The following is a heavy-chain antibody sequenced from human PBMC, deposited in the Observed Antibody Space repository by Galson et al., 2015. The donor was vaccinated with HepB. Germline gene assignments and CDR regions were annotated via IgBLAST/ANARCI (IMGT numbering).Heavy chain of an antibody. CDR3: AREGTWTQVWFRSYYYGLDV. Sequence: TLSLTCTVSGGSISSDRYYWNWIRQPAGTGLEWIGRIYTSGITSYNPSLKSRLTISADTSKNQFSLRLSSVTAADTAVYYCAREGTWTQVWFRSYYYGLDVRGQGTTVTVSS. CDR2: IYTSGIT. V-gene: IGHV4-61*02. D-gene: IGHD5-18*01. CDR1: GGSISSDRYY. J-gene: IGHJ6*02.